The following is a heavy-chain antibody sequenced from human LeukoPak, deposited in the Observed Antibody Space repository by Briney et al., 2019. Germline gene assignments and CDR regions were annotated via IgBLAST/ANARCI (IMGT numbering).Heavy chain of an antibody. CDR3: ARALYSSGWYFDY. J-gene: IGHJ4*02. D-gene: IGHD6-19*01. V-gene: IGHV3-21*01. CDR1: GFTFSSYS. Sequence: GGFLRLSCAASGFTFSSYSMNWVRQAPGKGLEWVSSISSSSSYIYYADSVKGRFTISRDNAKNSLYLQMNSLRAEDTAVYYCARALYSSGWYFDYWGQGTLVTVSS. CDR2: ISSSSSYI.